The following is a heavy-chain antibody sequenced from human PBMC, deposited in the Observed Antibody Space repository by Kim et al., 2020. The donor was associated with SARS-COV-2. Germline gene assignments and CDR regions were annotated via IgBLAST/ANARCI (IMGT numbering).Heavy chain of an antibody. D-gene: IGHD2-15*01. V-gene: IGHV4-59*01. J-gene: IGHJ4*01. CDR3: ARTLCRGGRWLAFSFDF. Sequence: SETLSLTCTVSGGSISSYYWSWIRQPPGQGLEWIGYIYYSGSTNYNPSLNSRVTISVDTSKNPFSLKLSSVTAADTAVYSCARTLCRGGRWLAFSFDF. CDR2: IYYSGST. CDR1: GGSISSYY.